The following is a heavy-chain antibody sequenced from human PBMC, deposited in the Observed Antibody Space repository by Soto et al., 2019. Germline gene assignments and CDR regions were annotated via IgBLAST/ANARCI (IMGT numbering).Heavy chain of an antibody. D-gene: IGHD2-15*01. CDR1: GFTFSNAW. V-gene: IGHV3-15*01. CDR3: TTDCSGGSCYSEGYYYYGMDV. Sequence: GGSLRLSCAASGFTFSNAWMSWVRQAPGKGLEWVGRIKSKTDGGTTDYAAPVKGRFTISREDSKNTLYLQMNSLKTEDTAVYYCTTDCSGGSCYSEGYYYYGMDVWGQGTTVTVSS. CDR2: IKSKTDGGTT. J-gene: IGHJ6*02.